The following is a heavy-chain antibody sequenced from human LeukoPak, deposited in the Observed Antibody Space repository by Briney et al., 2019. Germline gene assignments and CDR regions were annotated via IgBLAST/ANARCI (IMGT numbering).Heavy chain of an antibody. D-gene: IGHD1-26*01. J-gene: IGHJ4*02. CDR2: ISGDGGST. V-gene: IGHV3-43*02. Sequence: PGGSLRLSCAASGFTFDDYAMNWGGQARGEGMEGVSLISGDGGSTYYAAPLKGRFTISRDNSKNSLYLQMNSLRTEDTALYYCAKGLSGSLDSWGQGTLVTVSS. CDR1: GFTFDDYA. CDR3: AKGLSGSLDS.